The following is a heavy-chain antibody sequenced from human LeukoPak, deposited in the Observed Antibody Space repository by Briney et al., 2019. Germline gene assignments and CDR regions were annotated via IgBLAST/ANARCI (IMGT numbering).Heavy chain of an antibody. J-gene: IGHJ4*02. CDR2: INHSGST. Sequence: SETQSLTCAVYGGSFSGYYWSWIRQPPGKGLEWIGEINHSGSTNYNPSLKSRVTISVDTSKNQFSLKLSSVTAADTAVYYCARGPSVVVVAATRFDYWGQGTLVTVSS. CDR3: ARGPSVVVVAATRFDY. D-gene: IGHD2-15*01. CDR1: GGSFSGYY. V-gene: IGHV4-34*01.